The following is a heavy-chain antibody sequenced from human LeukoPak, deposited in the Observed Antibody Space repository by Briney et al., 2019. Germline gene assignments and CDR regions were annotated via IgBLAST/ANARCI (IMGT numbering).Heavy chain of an antibody. D-gene: IGHD3-22*01. CDR1: GYIFTGYY. CDR3: ARRTEDSSGYYYYYGMDV. J-gene: IGHJ6*02. Sequence: SVKVSCKASGYIFTGYYMHWVRQAPGQGLEWMGGIIPIFGTANYAQKFQGRVTITADESTSTAYMELSSLRSEDTAVYYCARRTEDSSGYYYYYGMDVWGQGTTVTVSS. CDR2: IIPIFGTA. V-gene: IGHV1-69*13.